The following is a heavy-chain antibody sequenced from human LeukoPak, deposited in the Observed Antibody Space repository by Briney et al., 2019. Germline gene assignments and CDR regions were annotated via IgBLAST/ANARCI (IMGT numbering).Heavy chain of an antibody. CDR2: ICTSGST. D-gene: IGHD2-2*02. CDR1: GGSISSYY. J-gene: IGHJ4*02. Sequence: SETLSLTCTVSGGSISSYYWSWIRQPAGKGLEWIGRICTSGSTNYNPSLKSRVTMSVDTSKNQFSLKLSSVTAADTAVYYCARDPRYCSSTSCYKGAYYFDYWGQGTLVTVSS. CDR3: ARDPRYCSSTSCYKGAYYFDY. V-gene: IGHV4-4*07.